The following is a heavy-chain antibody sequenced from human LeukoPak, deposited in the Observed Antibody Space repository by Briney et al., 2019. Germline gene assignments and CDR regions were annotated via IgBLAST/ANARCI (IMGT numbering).Heavy chain of an antibody. CDR1: GDSISRSSDY. V-gene: IGHV4-39*07. J-gene: IGHJ3*02. CDR3: AREDAEQMDNSFDI. D-gene: IGHD5-24*01. Sequence: PSETLSLTCTVSGDSISRSSDYWGWIRQPPGKGPEWIGSVYYIGSTFYNPSLKSRLTISIDTSKNQFSLKLRSVTAADTAVYYCAREDAEQMDNSFDIWGQGTMVTVSS. CDR2: VYYIGST.